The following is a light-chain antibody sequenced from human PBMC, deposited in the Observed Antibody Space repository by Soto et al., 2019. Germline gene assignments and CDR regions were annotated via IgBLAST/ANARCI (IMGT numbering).Light chain of an antibody. CDR2: GAS. J-gene: IGKJ1*01. Sequence: EILMTQSPATLSVSPGERATLSCRASHSVSTNLAWYQQKPGQAPRLLIFGASTSATGIPARFSGSGSGTEFTRTTSSLQSDDFAVYYCQQYTNGPPWTFGQGTKVDMK. V-gene: IGKV3-15*01. CDR1: HSVSTN. CDR3: QQYTNGPPWT.